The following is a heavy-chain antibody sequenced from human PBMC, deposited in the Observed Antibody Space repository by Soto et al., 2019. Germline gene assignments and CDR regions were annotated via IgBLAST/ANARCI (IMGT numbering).Heavy chain of an antibody. CDR2: IRSEAYGGTT. V-gene: IGHV3-49*03. Sequence: GSLRLSCIASGFTFSDYAMSWFRQAPGKGLEWVGFIRSEAYGGTTEYAASVKGIFTISRDDSKSIAYLQMNSLNTEDTAVYYCSRGTYYHDVHGYYSFDYWGQGTLVTVSS. CDR3: SRGTYYHDVHGYYSFDY. CDR1: GFTFSDYA. J-gene: IGHJ4*02. D-gene: IGHD3-22*01.